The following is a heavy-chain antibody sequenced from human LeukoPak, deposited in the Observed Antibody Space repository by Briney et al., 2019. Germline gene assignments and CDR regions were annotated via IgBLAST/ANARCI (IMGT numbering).Heavy chain of an antibody. D-gene: IGHD6-13*01. V-gene: IGHV1-69*04. CDR3: ARDPQQLVGFDY. CDR2: IIPILGIA. Sequence: GASVKVSCKASGGTFSSYAISWVRQAPGQGLEWMGRIIPILGIANYAQKFQGRVTITADKSTSTAYMELSSLRAEDTAVYYCARDPQQLVGFDYWGQGTLVTVSS. CDR1: GGTFSSYA. J-gene: IGHJ4*02.